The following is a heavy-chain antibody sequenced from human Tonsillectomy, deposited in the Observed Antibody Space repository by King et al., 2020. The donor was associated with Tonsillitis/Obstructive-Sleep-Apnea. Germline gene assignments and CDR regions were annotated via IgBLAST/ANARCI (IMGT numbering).Heavy chain of an antibody. V-gene: IGHV4-39*01. CDR2: IYYSGST. D-gene: IGHD1-26*01. CDR3: ARLSRGGGKNDY. J-gene: IGHJ4*02. CDR1: GGSISSSSYY. Sequence: LQLQESGPGLVKPSETLSLTCTVSGGSISSSSYYWGWIRQPPGKGLEWIGSIYYSGSTYYNPSLKSRVTISVDTSKNQFSLKLSSVTAADTAVYYCARLSRGGGKNDYWGQGTLVTVSS.